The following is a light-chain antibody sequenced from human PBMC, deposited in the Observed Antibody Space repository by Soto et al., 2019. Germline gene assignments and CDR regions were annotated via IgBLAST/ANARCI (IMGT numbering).Light chain of an antibody. CDR3: ISFTRSSTFV. Sequence: QSALTQPASVSGSPGQSITISCTGTSSDVGGYNYVSWYQQHPDKAPKLMIYEVTNRPSGVSYRFSGSKSGNTASLTISGLQAEDEVDYYCISFTRSSTFVFGTGTKVTVL. J-gene: IGLJ1*01. CDR1: SSDVGGYNY. V-gene: IGLV2-14*01. CDR2: EVT.